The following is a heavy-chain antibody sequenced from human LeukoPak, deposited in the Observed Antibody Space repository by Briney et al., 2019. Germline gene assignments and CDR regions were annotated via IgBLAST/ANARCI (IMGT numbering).Heavy chain of an antibody. Sequence: PGGSLRLSCAASGFTFSSYAMTWLRQAPGKGLEWVSAIGGRGGSTYYADSLEGRFTIARDNSKDMVYLQMNSLKVEDTAIYYCGKEGGAWGQGTKVTVSS. CDR1: GFTFSSYA. CDR3: GKEGGA. V-gene: IGHV3-23*01. CDR2: IGGRGGST. D-gene: IGHD3-16*01. J-gene: IGHJ5*02.